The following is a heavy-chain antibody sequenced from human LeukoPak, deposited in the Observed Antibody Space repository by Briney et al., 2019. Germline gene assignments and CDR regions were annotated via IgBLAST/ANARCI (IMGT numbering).Heavy chain of an antibody. Sequence: QASETLSLTCTVSGGSISSGGYYWSWIRQPTGKGLEWIGYIYHSGSTYYNPSLKSRVTMSVDTSKNQFSLRLTSVTAADTAVYYCAKDDRGIPTARDAFDVWGQWTMVTVSS. CDR3: AKDDRGIPTARDAFDV. J-gene: IGHJ3*01. CDR1: GGSISSGGYY. V-gene: IGHV4-30-2*01. D-gene: IGHD1-26*01. CDR2: IYHSGST.